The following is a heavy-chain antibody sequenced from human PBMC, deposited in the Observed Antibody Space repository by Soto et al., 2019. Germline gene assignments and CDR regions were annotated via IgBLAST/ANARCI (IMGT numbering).Heavy chain of an antibody. D-gene: IGHD3-10*01. CDR2: VSAGGDMT. J-gene: IGHJ6*02. Sequence: DVHVVESGGDLVQPGGSLRLSCAASGFTFSSYAMSGVRQAPGKGLEWVSSVSAGGDMTYYSDSVKGRFTTSRDNSNTALFLQMTSLRIEDTALYYCARGDRGGSGSPARYYYSGLDVWGQGTKVTVS. CDR1: GFTFSSYA. V-gene: IGHV3-23*04. CDR3: ARGDRGGSGSPARYYYSGLDV.